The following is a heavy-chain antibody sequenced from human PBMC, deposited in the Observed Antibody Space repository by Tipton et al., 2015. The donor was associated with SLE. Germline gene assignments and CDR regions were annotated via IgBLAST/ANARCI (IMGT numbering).Heavy chain of an antibody. CDR1: GGSIFSYY. CDR2: IYFSGST. Sequence: TLSLTCTVSGGSIFSYYWSWIRQPPGKGLEWIGYIYFSGSTNYNPSLRSRVTMSIDTSNNQFSLKLSSVTAADTAVYFCARAGGAAAESYNYYMAVWGRGTTVTVSS. J-gene: IGHJ6*03. CDR3: ARAGGAAAESYNYYMAV. D-gene: IGHD6-13*01. V-gene: IGHV4-59*01.